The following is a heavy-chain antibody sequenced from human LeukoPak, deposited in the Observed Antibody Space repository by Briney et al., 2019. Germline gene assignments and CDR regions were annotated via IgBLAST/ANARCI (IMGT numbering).Heavy chain of an antibody. CDR1: GFTFSSYA. CDR2: ISYDGSNK. Sequence: GGSLRLSCAASGFTFSSYAMHWVRQAPGKGLEWVAVISYDGSNKYYADSVKGRFTISRDNSKNTLYLQMNSLRAEDTAVYYCARDLSGIWFGELYFDYWGQGTLVTVSS. D-gene: IGHD3-10*01. V-gene: IGHV3-30-3*01. J-gene: IGHJ4*02. CDR3: ARDLSGIWFGELYFDY.